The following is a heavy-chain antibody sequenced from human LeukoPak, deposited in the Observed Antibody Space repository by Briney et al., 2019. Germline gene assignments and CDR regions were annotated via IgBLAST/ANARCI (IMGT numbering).Heavy chain of an antibody. D-gene: IGHD3-22*01. CDR2: IKSDGRT. Sequence: GGALRLSCADSGFTFSSYWMHWVRQAPGKGLVWVSRIKSDGRTNYTESVKGRFNISRDNAKNTVYLKMKSMRAEDTGVYYCARAPSEIGGYYPEYFRHWGQGTLVTVSS. J-gene: IGHJ1*01. CDR3: ARAPSEIGGYYPEYFRH. V-gene: IGHV3-74*01. CDR1: GFTFSSYW.